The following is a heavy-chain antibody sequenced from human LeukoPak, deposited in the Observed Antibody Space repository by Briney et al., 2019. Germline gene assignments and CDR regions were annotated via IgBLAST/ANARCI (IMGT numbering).Heavy chain of an antibody. V-gene: IGHV1-2*02. CDR2: INPNSGGT. Sequence: ASVKVSFKASGYTFTGYYMHWVRQAPGQGLEWMGWINPNSGGTNYAQKFQGRVTMTRDTSISTAYMELSRLRSDDTAVYYCARGGGIRGVIILPDYWGQGTLVTVSS. J-gene: IGHJ4*02. CDR3: ARGGGIRGVIILPDY. CDR1: GYTFTGYY. D-gene: IGHD3-10*01.